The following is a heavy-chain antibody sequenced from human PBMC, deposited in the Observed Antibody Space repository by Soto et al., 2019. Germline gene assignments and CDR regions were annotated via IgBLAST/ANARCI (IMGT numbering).Heavy chain of an antibody. Sequence: QITLKESGPTLVEPTQTLTLTCTYSGFSLRTTGMGVGWIRQPPGKALEWLGIIYWNDDKRYGPSLKNRFTLTSDISKSQVVLTMTNMDPVDTATYYCAHTWGLPFDYWGQGTRVIVSS. CDR2: IYWNDDK. D-gene: IGHD3-16*01. CDR3: AHTWGLPFDY. J-gene: IGHJ4*02. V-gene: IGHV2-5*01. CDR1: GFSLRTTGMG.